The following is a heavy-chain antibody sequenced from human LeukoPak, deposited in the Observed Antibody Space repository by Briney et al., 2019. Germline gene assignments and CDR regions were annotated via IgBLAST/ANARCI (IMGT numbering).Heavy chain of an antibody. CDR3: ARGCPVNTAMIHVDY. CDR1: GGSFSNYY. Sequence: SETLSLTCAVYGGSFSNYYWSWIRQPPGKGLEWIGEINHSESTNYNPSLTSRGTISVDTSTNQFSLNLTSVTAADTAVYYCARGCPVNTAMIHVDYWGQGTLVTVSS. D-gene: IGHD5-18*01. J-gene: IGHJ4*02. V-gene: IGHV4-34*01. CDR2: INHSEST.